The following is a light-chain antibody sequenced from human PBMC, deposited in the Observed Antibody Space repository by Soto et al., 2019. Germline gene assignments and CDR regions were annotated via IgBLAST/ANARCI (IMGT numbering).Light chain of an antibody. J-gene: IGKJ2*01. CDR2: AAS. CDR1: QSISSY. CDR3: QLSYSTPPT. V-gene: IGKV1-39*01. Sequence: DIQMTQSPSSLSASVGDRVTITCRASQSISSYLNWYQQKPVKAPKRLIYAASSLQSGVPSRFSGSGSGTDFTLTISSLQPEYFSTYYCQLSYSTPPTFGQGTKLEIK.